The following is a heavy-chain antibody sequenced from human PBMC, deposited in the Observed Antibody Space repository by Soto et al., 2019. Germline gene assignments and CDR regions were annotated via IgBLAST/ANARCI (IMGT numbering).Heavy chain of an antibody. Sequence: PGGSLRLSCAVSGFRFRDYWMSWFRQAPWKWLEWVSNIKQDEIDKYYVDSVKGRFTISRDNSKNTLYLQMNSLRAEDTAVYYCAKDRSSIAVAFSDYWGQGTLVTVSS. D-gene: IGHD6-19*01. CDR1: GFRFRDYW. CDR3: AKDRSSIAVAFSDY. J-gene: IGHJ4*02. CDR2: IKQDEIDK. V-gene: IGHV3-7*03.